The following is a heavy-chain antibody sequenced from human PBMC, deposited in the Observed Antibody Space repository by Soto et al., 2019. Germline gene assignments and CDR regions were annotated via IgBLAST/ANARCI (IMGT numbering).Heavy chain of an antibody. V-gene: IGHV1-18*01. Sequence: QVHLVQSGAEVKKPGASVKVSCKGSGYIFTTYGITWVRQAPGPGLEWMGWISAHNGNTNYAQKLQGRVTVTRDTSTSTAYMELRNLRSDDTAVYYCARGRYGDYWGQGALVTVSS. J-gene: IGHJ4*02. CDR2: ISAHNGNT. D-gene: IGHD1-1*01. CDR3: ARGRYGDY. CDR1: GYIFTTYG.